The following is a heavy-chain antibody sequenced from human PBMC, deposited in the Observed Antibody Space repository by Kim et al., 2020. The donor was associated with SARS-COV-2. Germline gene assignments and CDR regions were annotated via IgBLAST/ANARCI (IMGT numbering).Heavy chain of an antibody. V-gene: IGHV3-33*06. D-gene: IGHD3-16*02. J-gene: IGHJ3*02. CDR2: IWYDGSNK. CDR3: AKTSINYDYIWGSYRLGAFDI. CDR1: GFTFSSYG. Sequence: GGSLRLSCAASGFTFSSYGMHWVRQAPGKGLEWVAVIWYDGSNKYYADSVKGRFTISRDNSENTLYLQMNSLRAEDTAVYYCAKTSINYDYIWGSYRLGAFDIWGQGTMVTVSS.